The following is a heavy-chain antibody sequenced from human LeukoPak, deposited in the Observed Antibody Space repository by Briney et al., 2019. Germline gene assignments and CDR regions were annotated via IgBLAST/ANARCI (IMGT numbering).Heavy chain of an antibody. CDR2: IFHSGST. CDR3: ARHMTTDMLDAFDI. Sequence: PSETLSLTCDVSGYSISSGYYWAWIRPFPGKGLEWIGSIFHSGSTYDNPSLKSRVTTSVDASKNYFSLTLSSVTAADTAVYHCARHMTTDMLDAFDIWGQGTMVIISS. CDR1: GYSISSGYY. D-gene: IGHD3-10*02. V-gene: IGHV4-38-2*01. J-gene: IGHJ3*02.